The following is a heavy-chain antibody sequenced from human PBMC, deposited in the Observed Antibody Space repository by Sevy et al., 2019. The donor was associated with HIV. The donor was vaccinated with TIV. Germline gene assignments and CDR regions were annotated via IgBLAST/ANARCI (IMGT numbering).Heavy chain of an antibody. V-gene: IGHV3-23*01. CDR2: ISGSGGRT. Sequence: GGSMRLSCAASGFTFSSYAMGWVRQAPGKGLEWVSAISGSGGRTYYADSVKGRFTISRAKSKNTLYLQMNSPRAEDTAVYYCAKDWSIAARPWGMDVWGQGTTVTVSS. D-gene: IGHD6-6*01. J-gene: IGHJ6*02. CDR3: AKDWSIAARPWGMDV. CDR1: GFTFSSYA.